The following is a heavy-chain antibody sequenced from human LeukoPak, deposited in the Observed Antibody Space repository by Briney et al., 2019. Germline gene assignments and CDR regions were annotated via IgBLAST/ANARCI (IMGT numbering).Heavy chain of an antibody. CDR2: TSYDGSNK. V-gene: IGHV3-30*18. J-gene: IGHJ3*02. Sequence: GRSLRLSCAASGFTFSYYGMHWVRQAPGKGLEWVAVTSYDGSNKHYADSVKGRFTISRDNSKNTLYLRMNSLRAGDTAVYYCAKEDGDMGDAFDIWGQGTMVTVSS. CDR3: AKEDGDMGDAFDI. CDR1: GFTFSYYG. D-gene: IGHD4-17*01.